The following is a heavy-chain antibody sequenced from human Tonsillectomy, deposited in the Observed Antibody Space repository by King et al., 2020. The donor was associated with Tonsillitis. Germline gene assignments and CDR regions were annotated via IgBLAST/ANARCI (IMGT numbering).Heavy chain of an antibody. Sequence: QLVESGGGVVQPGGSLRLSCAASGFTFRSYDMHWVRQAPGKGLEWVAVISYYGSNIYYADSVTRRFTISRDNSKNILYLQMNSLRAEDTAVYYCAKLRAVDLYYFYYWGQGTLVTVSS. V-gene: IGHV3-30*18. D-gene: IGHD6-19*01. CDR1: GFTFRSYD. CDR3: AKLRAVDLYYFYY. J-gene: IGHJ4*02. CDR2: ISYYGSNI.